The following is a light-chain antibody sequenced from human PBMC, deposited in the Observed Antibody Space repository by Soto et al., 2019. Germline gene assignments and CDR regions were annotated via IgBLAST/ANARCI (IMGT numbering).Light chain of an antibody. CDR1: SSDVGGYNY. V-gene: IGLV2-8*01. J-gene: IGLJ1*01. Sequence: QSALTQPPSASGSPGQSATISCTGTSSDVGGYNYVSWYQQHPGKAPKPMIYEVSKRPSGVPDRFSGSKSGNTASLTVSGLQAEDEADYYCSSYAGSKHVFGTGTKVTVL. CDR2: EVS. CDR3: SSYAGSKHV.